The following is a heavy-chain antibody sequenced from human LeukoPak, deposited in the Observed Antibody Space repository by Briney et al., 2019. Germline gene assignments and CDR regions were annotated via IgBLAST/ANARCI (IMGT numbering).Heavy chain of an antibody. V-gene: IGHV1-69*13. CDR2: IIPIFGKA. Sequence: ASVKVSCKXSGGTFSSYAISWVRQAPGQGLEWMGGIIPIFGKANYAQKFQGRVTITADESTSTAYMELSSLRSEDTAVYYCAREGVASGFDYWGQGTLVTVSS. J-gene: IGHJ4*02. D-gene: IGHD6-19*01. CDR3: AREGVASGFDY. CDR1: GGTFSSYA.